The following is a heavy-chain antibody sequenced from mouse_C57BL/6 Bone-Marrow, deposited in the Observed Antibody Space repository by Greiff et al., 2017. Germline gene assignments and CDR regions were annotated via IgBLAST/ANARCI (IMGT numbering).Heavy chain of an antibody. CDR2: IYPRSGNT. CDR3: ASGAYYKGYYAVDY. Sequence: QVQLQQSGAELARPGASVKLSCKASGYTFTSYGISWVKQRTGQGLEWIGEIYPRSGNTYYNEKFKGKATLTADKSSSTAYMELRSLTSEDSAVYFCASGAYYKGYYAVDYWGQGTSVTVSS. D-gene: IGHD2-12*01. J-gene: IGHJ4*01. CDR1: GYTFTSYG. V-gene: IGHV1-81*01.